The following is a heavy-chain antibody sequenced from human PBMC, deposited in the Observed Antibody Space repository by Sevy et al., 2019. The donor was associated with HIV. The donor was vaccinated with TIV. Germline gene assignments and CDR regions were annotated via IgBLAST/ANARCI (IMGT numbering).Heavy chain of an antibody. CDR3: GRITLYYGAFDI. CDR2: IYYSGKT. Sequence: SETLSLTCTVSGDSLSRYYWSWIRQPPGKGLEWIGYIYYSGKTNYNPSLKGRTTISVATSKNQFSLNLISVTAADTAVYYCGRITLYYGAFDIWGQGTMVTVSS. D-gene: IGHD3-16*01. J-gene: IGHJ3*02. V-gene: IGHV4-59*01. CDR1: GDSLSRYY.